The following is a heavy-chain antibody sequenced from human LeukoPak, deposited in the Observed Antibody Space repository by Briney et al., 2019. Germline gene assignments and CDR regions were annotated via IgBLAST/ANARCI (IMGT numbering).Heavy chain of an antibody. V-gene: IGHV3-7*01. CDR3: ARDSSGSYPYDAFDI. CDR1: GFTFSSNW. Sequence: GGSLRLSRAASGFTFSSNWMSWVRQAPGKGLEWVANIKQDGSEKYYVDSVKGRFTISRDNAKNSLYLQMNSLRAEDTAVYYCARDSSGSYPYDAFDIWGQGTMVTVSS. J-gene: IGHJ3*02. D-gene: IGHD3-3*01. CDR2: IKQDGSEK.